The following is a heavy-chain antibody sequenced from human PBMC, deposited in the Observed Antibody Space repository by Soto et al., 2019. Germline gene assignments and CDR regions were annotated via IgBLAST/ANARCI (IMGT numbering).Heavy chain of an antibody. CDR1: GYTFTSYD. CDR3: ARSPKITIFGVVNIYSMDV. D-gene: IGHD3-3*01. J-gene: IGHJ6*03. Sequence: ASVKVSCKASGYTFTSYDINWVRQATGQGLEWMGWMNPNSGNTGYAQKFQGRVTMTRNTSISTAYMELSSLRSEDTAVYYCARSPKITIFGVVNIYSMDVWGKGTTVTVSS. V-gene: IGHV1-8*01. CDR2: MNPNSGNT.